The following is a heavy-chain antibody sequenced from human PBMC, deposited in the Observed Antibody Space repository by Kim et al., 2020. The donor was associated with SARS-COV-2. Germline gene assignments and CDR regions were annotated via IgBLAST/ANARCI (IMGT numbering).Heavy chain of an antibody. D-gene: IGHD6-6*01. J-gene: IGHJ3*02. V-gene: IGHV6-1*01. CDR3: AREQQLGHDAFDI. Sequence: YPVAVKSRITINPATSKNQFSLQLNSVTPEDTAVYYCAREQQLGHDAFDIWGQGTMVTVSS.